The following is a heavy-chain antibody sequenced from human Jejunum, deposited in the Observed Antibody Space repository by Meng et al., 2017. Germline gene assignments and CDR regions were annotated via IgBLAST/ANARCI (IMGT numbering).Heavy chain of an antibody. CDR3: ARDTAGFGP. CDR1: GASISTAGYY. V-gene: IGHV4-39*07. J-gene: IGHJ5*02. D-gene: IGHD6-13*01. Sequence: QLQLQGLGPGLVKPAETLSLTVAVSGASISTAGYYWGWIRQSPGKGLEWIGSIFYSGTTYYNPSLKSRVTISIDTSKNQFSLKMNSVTAADTAVYYCARDTAGFGPWGQGTLVTVSS. CDR2: IFYSGTT.